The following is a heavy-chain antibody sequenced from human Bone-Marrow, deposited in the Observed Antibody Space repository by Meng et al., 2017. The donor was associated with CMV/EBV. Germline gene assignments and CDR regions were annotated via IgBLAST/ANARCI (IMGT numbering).Heavy chain of an antibody. V-gene: IGHV3-7*01. CDR1: GFTFTTFW. CDR3: AKDYCSSTSCYIVY. CDR2: IKEDGSGQ. D-gene: IGHD2-2*02. J-gene: IGHJ4*02. Sequence: GESLKISCAASGFTFTTFWMTWVRQAPGKGLEWVANIKEDGSGQWYVDSVKGRFTISRDNSKNTLYLQMNSLRAEDTAVYYCAKDYCSSTSCYIVYWGQGTLVTVSS.